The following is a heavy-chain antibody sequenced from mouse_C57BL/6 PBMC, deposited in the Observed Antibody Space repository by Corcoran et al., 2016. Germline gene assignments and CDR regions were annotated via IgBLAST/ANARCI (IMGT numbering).Heavy chain of an antibody. CDR1: GYTFTSYG. V-gene: IGHV1-81*01. D-gene: IGHD1-1*01. Sequence: QVQLQQSGAELARPGASVKLSCKASGYTFTSYGISWVKQRTGQGLEWIGEIYPRSGNTYYNEKFKGKATLTADKSSSTAYMELRSLTSEDSAVYFCARSPPPSYYYGSSSYFDYWGQGTTLTVSS. CDR3: ARSPPPSYYYGSSSYFDY. CDR2: IYPRSGNT. J-gene: IGHJ2*01.